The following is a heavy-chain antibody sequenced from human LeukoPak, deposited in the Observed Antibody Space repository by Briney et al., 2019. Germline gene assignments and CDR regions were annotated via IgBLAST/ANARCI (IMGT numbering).Heavy chain of an antibody. Sequence: GGSLRLSCAASGFDFSKYEMSWVRQAPGKGLGWIAYISVRAGTIYYGDSAEGRFTISRDDAKNSLYLQMNSLRVEDTAIYYCAKDFPHYYETSHGMDVWGQGTTVTVS. V-gene: IGHV3-48*03. D-gene: IGHD3-22*01. J-gene: IGHJ6*02. CDR1: GFDFSKYE. CDR3: AKDFPHYYETSHGMDV. CDR2: ISVRAGTI.